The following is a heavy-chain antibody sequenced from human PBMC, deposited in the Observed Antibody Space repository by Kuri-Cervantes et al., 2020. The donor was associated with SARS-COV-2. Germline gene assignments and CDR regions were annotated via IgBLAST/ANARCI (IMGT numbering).Heavy chain of an antibody. CDR1: GYTFTSYD. CDR2: INTNTGNP. CDR3: ARPSVEYYFDY. Sequence: ASVKVSCKASGYTFTSYDINWVRQAPGQGLEWMGWINTNTGNPTYAQGFTGRFVFSLDTSVSTAYLQISSLKAEDTAVYYCARPSVEYYFDYWGQGTLVTVSS. V-gene: IGHV7-4-1*02. J-gene: IGHJ4*02.